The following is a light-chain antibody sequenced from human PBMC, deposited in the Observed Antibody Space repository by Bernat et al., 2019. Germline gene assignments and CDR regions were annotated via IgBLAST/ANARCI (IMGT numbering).Light chain of an antibody. Sequence: AIQLTQSPSSLSASVGDRVTITCRASQGISSALAWYQQKPGKAPKLLIYDASSLESGVPSRFSGSGSGTDFTLTISSLQPEDFATYYCQQFNNYPHFGGGTMVEIK. J-gene: IGKJ4*01. CDR2: DAS. CDR3: QQFNNYPH. V-gene: IGKV1D-13*01. CDR1: QGISSA.